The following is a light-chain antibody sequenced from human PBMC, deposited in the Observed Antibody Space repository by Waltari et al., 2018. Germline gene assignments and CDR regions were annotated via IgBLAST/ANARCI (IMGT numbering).Light chain of an antibody. Sequence: QSALTQPASVSGSPGPSLTISSTGTINDLGYSHFFPWYQQHPGKAPRLIIFDVTRWPSGVSHRFSGSKSGSAASLTISGLQAEDEADYYCASYTNTNTIIFGEGTKVAVL. J-gene: IGLJ2*01. CDR1: INDLGYSHF. V-gene: IGLV2-14*03. CDR3: ASYTNTNTII. CDR2: DVT.